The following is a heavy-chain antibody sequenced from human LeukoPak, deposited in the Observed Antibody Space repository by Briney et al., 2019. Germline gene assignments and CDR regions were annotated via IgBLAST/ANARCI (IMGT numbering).Heavy chain of an antibody. Sequence: PSETLSLTCTVSGGSISSSSYYWGWIRQPPGKGLEWIGSIYYSGSTYYNPSLKSRVTIPVDTSKNQFSLKLSAVTAADTAVYYCARVAKKILVVPAPIGPLNYSSYSRTSGAKGPRSPSP. CDR3: ARVAKKILVVPAPIGPLNYSSYSRTS. V-gene: IGHV4-39*01. CDR1: GGSISSSSYY. CDR2: IYYSGST. J-gene: IGHJ6*03. D-gene: IGHD2-2*02.